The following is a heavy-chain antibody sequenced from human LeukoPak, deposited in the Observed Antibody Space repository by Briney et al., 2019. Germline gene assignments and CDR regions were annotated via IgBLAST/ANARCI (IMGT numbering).Heavy chain of an antibody. J-gene: IGHJ4*02. V-gene: IGHV4-38-2*02. CDR3: ASGDRERSFDY. CDR2: IYHSGST. CDR1: GYSISSGYY. Sequence: SETLSLTCTVSGYSISSGYYWDWIRQPPGKGLEWIGAIYHSGSTYYNPSLRSRVTISVDTSKNQFSLKLSSVTAADTAVYYCASGDRERSFDYWGQGTLVTVSS.